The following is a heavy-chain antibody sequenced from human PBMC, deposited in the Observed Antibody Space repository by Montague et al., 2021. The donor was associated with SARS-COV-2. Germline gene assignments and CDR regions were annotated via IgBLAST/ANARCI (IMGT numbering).Heavy chain of an antibody. Sequence: SLRLSCAASGFTFSGYGMHWVRQAPGKGLEWVAVIWNDGRYRFHADSVKGRFAISRDNSKNTLYLEMNTLRAEDTALYYCARDDSRDGNNFDYWGQGALVTVSS. J-gene: IGHJ4*02. V-gene: IGHV3-33*01. CDR3: ARDDSRDGNNFDY. CDR2: IWNDGRYR. D-gene: IGHD5-24*01. CDR1: GFTFSGYG.